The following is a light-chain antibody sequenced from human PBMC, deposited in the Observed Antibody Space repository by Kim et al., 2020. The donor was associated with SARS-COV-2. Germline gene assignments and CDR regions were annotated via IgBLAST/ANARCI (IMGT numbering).Light chain of an antibody. CDR3: TSFTSTSTWV. V-gene: IGLV2-14*01. J-gene: IGLJ3*02. CDR1: SSDIGTYNY. Sequence: QSALTQPASVSGSPGQSITISCTGTSSDIGTYNYVSWYQQRPDTAPKLMISDVTKRPSGVSSRFSGSKSGNTASLTISGLQAEDEAHYYCTSFTSTSTWVFGGGTKVTVL. CDR2: DVT.